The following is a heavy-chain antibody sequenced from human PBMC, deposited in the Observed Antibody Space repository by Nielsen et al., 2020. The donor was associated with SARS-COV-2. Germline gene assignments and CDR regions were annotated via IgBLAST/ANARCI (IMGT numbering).Heavy chain of an antibody. CDR1: GYTFTGHY. Sequence: ASVKVSCKASGYTFTGHYIHWVRQAPGQGLEWMGRINPNSAGTNYAQRFKGRVTLTTDTSISTAYMDLTWLRSDDTAVYYCARGEAYGSGWPPEYWGQGTLVTVSS. V-gene: IGHV1-2*06. D-gene: IGHD6-19*01. CDR3: ARGEAYGSGWPPEY. CDR2: INPNSAGT. J-gene: IGHJ4*02.